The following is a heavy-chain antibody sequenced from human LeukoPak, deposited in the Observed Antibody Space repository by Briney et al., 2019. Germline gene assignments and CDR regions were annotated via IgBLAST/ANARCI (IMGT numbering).Heavy chain of an antibody. V-gene: IGHV4-34*01. CDR1: GGSFSGYY. Sequence: SETLSLTCAVSGGSFSGYYWSWIRQPPGKGLEWIGEINHSGSTNYNPSLKSRVTISVDTSKNQFSLKLSSVTAADTAVYYCARFDGYDFYYYYGMDVWGQGTTVTVSS. J-gene: IGHJ6*02. CDR3: ARFDGYDFYYYYGMDV. D-gene: IGHD5-24*01. CDR2: INHSGST.